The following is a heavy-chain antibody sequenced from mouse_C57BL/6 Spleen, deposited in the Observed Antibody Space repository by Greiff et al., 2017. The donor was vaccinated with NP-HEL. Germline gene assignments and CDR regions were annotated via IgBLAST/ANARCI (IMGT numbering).Heavy chain of an antibody. V-gene: IGHV5-6*02. CDR1: GFTFSSYG. CDR2: ISSGGSYT. D-gene: IGHD1-1*01. J-gene: IGHJ3*01. CDR3: ARHQSRTAWFAD. Sequence: DVKLVESGGDLVKPGGSLKLSCAASGFTFSSYGMSWVRQTPDKRLEWVATISSGGSYTYYPDSVKGRFTIARDNAKNTLYLQMSSLKSEDTAMYDCARHQSRTAWFADWGKGTLVTVSA.